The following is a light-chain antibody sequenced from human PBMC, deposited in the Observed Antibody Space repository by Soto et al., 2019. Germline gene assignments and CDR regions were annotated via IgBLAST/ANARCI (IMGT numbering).Light chain of an antibody. V-gene: IGLV2-14*01. Sequence: QSLLTQPASVSGSPGQSITISCTGTNSDVGGYDRVSWYQHHPGKAPKLLIFEVYNRPSGISDRFSGSKSGDTASLTISGLQAEDEADYYCISYIPSTTTHWVFGGGTKLTVL. CDR1: NSDVGGYDR. CDR2: EVY. J-gene: IGLJ3*02. CDR3: ISYIPSTTTHWV.